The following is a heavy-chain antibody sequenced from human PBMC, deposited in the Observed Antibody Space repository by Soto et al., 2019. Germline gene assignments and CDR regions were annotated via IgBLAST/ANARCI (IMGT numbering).Heavy chain of an antibody. D-gene: IGHD3-10*01. CDR2: IYYSGST. V-gene: IGHV4-39*01. CDR1: GGSISSSSYD. Sequence: PSETLSLTCTVSGGSISSSSYDGGWIRQPPGKGLEWIGSIYYSGSTYYNPSLKSRVTISVDTSKNQFSLKLSSVTAADTAVYYCARHVRMGMVVRGVIYYYYGMDVWVQGTTVSVSS. J-gene: IGHJ6*02. CDR3: ARHVRMGMVVRGVIYYYYGMDV.